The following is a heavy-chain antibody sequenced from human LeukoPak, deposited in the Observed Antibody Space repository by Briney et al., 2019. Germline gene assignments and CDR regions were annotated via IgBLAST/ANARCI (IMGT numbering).Heavy chain of an antibody. Sequence: PGGSLRLSCAASGFTFSSYWMHWVRQAPGKGLVGVSHINSSGNRTSYADSVKGRFSISRDNAKNTLYLQMNSLRAEDTAVYYCARDLTISARTHFDYWGQGTLVTVSS. V-gene: IGHV3-74*01. J-gene: IGHJ4*02. CDR3: ARDLTISARTHFDY. CDR2: INSSGNRT. D-gene: IGHD3-3*01. CDR1: GFTFSSYW.